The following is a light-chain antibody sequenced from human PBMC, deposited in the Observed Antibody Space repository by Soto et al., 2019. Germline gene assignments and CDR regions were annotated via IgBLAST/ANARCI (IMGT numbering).Light chain of an antibody. V-gene: IGKV1-17*01. CDR2: AAS. Sequence: DIQMTQSPSSLSASVGDRITITCRASQGIGNDLGWYQQKPGKAPIRLIYAASNLQSGVPSRFSGSGSGTEFTLTISSLQTEDFATFYCLQHNSYPRTFGQGTKVEIK. CDR3: LQHNSYPRT. CDR1: QGIGND. J-gene: IGKJ1*01.